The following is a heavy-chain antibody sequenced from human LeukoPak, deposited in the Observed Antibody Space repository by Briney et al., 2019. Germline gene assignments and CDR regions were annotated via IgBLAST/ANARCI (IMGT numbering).Heavy chain of an antibody. CDR2: IKQDGSET. Sequence: GGSLRLSCAASGFTFSSYGMHWVRQAPGKGLEWVANIKQDGSETYYVDSVKGRFTISRDNAKNSLYLQMNSLRAEDTAVYYCASSSGWVFDYWGQGTLVTVSS. D-gene: IGHD6-19*01. CDR1: GFTFSSYG. J-gene: IGHJ4*02. V-gene: IGHV3-7*01. CDR3: ASSSGWVFDY.